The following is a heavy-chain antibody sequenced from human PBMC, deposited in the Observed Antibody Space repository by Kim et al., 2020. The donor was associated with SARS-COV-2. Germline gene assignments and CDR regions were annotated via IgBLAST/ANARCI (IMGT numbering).Heavy chain of an antibody. J-gene: IGHJ4*02. CDR2: INHSGST. Sequence: SETLSLTCAVYGGSFSGYYWSWIRQPPGKGLEWIGEINHSGSTNYNPSLKSRVTISVDTSKNQFSLKLSSVTAADTAVYYCARGNLVSSSWYFDRPPGTHRGPFDYWGQGTLVTVSS. D-gene: IGHD6-13*01. V-gene: IGHV4-34*01. CDR3: ARGNLVSSSWYFDRPPGTHRGPFDY. CDR1: GGSFSGYY.